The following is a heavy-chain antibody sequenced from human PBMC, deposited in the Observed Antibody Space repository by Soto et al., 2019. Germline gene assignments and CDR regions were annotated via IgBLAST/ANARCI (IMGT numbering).Heavy chain of an antibody. J-gene: IGHJ4*02. Sequence: EVQLLESGGGLVQPGGSLRLSCAASGFTFSSYAMSWVRQAPGKGLEWVSAISGSGGSTYYADSVKGRFTISRDNSKSTLYLQMKSLRAEDTAVYYCAKRGLHYYDSSGYSIDYWGQGTLVTVSS. V-gene: IGHV3-23*01. D-gene: IGHD3-22*01. CDR3: AKRGLHYYDSSGYSIDY. CDR2: ISGSGGST. CDR1: GFTFSSYA.